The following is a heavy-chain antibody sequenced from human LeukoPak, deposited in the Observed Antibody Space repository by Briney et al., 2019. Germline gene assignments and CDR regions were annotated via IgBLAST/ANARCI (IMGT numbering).Heavy chain of an antibody. J-gene: IGHJ4*02. V-gene: IGHV3-21*01. Sequence: PGGSLRLSCAASGFTFSTSAMNWVRQVPGKGLEWVSSIDYDSSHIYYAASVGGRFTISRDNARNSVYLQMDSLRVEDTAVYYCTRDPLRYLRVGHYDYWGKGTLVAVSS. CDR2: IDYDSSHI. CDR3: TRDPLRYLRVGHYDY. D-gene: IGHD3-9*01. CDR1: GFTFSTSA.